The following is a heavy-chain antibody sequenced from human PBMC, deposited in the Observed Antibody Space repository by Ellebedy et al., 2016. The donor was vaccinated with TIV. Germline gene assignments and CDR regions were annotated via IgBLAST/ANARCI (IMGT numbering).Heavy chain of an antibody. CDR3: ARGGFNGNSGNLDF. CDR2: VYYNGIT. D-gene: IGHD4-23*01. Sequence: PSETLSLTCTVSGGSISRYYWSWIRQPPGKGLEWIGYVYYNGITTYSPSLKSRVTISIDTSKHRISLQLTTMTAADTAVYYCARGGFNGNSGNLDFWGQGTLVTVSS. J-gene: IGHJ4*02. CDR1: GGSISRYY. V-gene: IGHV4-59*01.